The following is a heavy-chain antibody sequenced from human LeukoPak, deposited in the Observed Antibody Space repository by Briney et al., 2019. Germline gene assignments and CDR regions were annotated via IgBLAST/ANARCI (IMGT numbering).Heavy chain of an antibody. CDR1: GGSFSGYY. Sequence: PSETLSLTCAVYGGSFSGYYWSWIRQPPGKGLEWIGEINHSGSTNYNPSLKSRVTISVDTSKNQFSLKLSSVTAADTAVYYCARDGPNDYGEDDAFDIWGQGTMVTVSS. D-gene: IGHD4/OR15-4a*01. CDR3: ARDGPNDYGEDDAFDI. V-gene: IGHV4-34*01. CDR2: INHSGST. J-gene: IGHJ3*02.